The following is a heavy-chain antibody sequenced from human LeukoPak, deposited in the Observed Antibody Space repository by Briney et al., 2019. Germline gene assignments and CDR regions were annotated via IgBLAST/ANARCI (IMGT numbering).Heavy chain of an antibody. CDR3: ARVQDYGWFDP. D-gene: IGHD4-17*01. Sequence: GGSLRLSCAASGFTFSSYGMHWVRQAPGKGLEWVSSISSSSSYIYYADSVKGRFTISRDNAKNSLYLQMNSLRAEDTAVYYCARVQDYGWFDPWGQGTLVTVSS. J-gene: IGHJ5*02. V-gene: IGHV3-21*01. CDR2: ISSSSSYI. CDR1: GFTFSSYG.